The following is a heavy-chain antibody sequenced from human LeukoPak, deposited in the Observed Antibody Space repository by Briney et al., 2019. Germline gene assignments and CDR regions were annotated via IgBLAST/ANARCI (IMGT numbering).Heavy chain of an antibody. J-gene: IGHJ4*02. Sequence: SVKVSCKASGGTFSSDVITWVRQAPGQGLEWMGGIIPMSGTTNYAQKFQGRVTITADESTSTASMELSSLKSEDTAVYYCARDRFDGSGYFSYCFDYWGQGTLVTVSS. CDR3: ARDRFDGSGYFSYCFDY. CDR1: GGTFSSDV. CDR2: IIPMSGTT. D-gene: IGHD3-22*01. V-gene: IGHV1-69*13.